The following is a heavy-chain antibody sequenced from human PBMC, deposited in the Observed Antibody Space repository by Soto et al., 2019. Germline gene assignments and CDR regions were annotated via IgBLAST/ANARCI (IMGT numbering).Heavy chain of an antibody. V-gene: IGHV3-33*01. J-gene: IGHJ6*02. Sequence: QVQLVESGGGVVQPGRSLRLSCAASGFTFSSYGMHWVRQAPGKGLEWVAVIWYDGSNKYYADSVKGRITISRDNSKNTLYLQMNSLRAEDTAVYYCASEYCSGGRCYYYGMDVWGQGTTVTVSS. CDR3: ASEYCSGGRCYYYGMDV. CDR1: GFTFSSYG. D-gene: IGHD2-15*01. CDR2: IWYDGSNK.